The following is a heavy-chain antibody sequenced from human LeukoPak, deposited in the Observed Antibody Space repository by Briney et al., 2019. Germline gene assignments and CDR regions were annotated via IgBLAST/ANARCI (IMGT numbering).Heavy chain of an antibody. D-gene: IGHD3-16*01. Sequence: SETLSLTCTVSVGSISRYYWIWIRQPPGKGLEWIGYIYYSGNTKYNPYLKSRVTISVDTSKNQFSLKLSSVTAADTAVYYCARDGVLGGLFVWDYWGQGTLVTVSS. CDR2: IYYSGNT. V-gene: IGHV4-59*01. CDR1: VGSISRYY. J-gene: IGHJ4*02. CDR3: ARDGVLGGLFVWDY.